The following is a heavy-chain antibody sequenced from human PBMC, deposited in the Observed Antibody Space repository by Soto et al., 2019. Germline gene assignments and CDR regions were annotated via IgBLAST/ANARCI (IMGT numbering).Heavy chain of an antibody. J-gene: IGHJ5*02. CDR1: GYIFSNYG. D-gene: IGHD5-12*01. CDR2: ISGHNDNS. CDR3: ARCRGSSGYFWFDP. Sequence: GASVKVSCKTSGYIFSNYGITWVRQAPGQGLEWVGWISGHNDNSKYAQKVQGRVTLTTDTSTSTAYMELRNLMSDDTAVYFCARCRGSSGYFWFDPWGQGTLVTVSS. V-gene: IGHV1-18*01.